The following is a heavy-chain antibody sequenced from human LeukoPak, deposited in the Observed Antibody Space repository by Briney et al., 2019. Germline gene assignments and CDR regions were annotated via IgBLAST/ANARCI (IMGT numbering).Heavy chain of an antibody. Sequence: LEGLAVIWDDGSNKYYADSVKGRFTISRDNSKNTLYLQMNSLRAEDTAVYYCARAYQSLDYWGQGTLVTVSS. V-gene: IGHV3-33*01. J-gene: IGHJ4*02. CDR2: IWDDGSNK. D-gene: IGHD2-2*01. CDR3: ARAYQSLDY.